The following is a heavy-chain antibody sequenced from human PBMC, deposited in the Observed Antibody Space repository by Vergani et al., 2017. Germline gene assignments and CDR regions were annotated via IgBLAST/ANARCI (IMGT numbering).Heavy chain of an antibody. D-gene: IGHD5-24*01. CDR3: ARLRRWLQFILPPDY. J-gene: IGHJ4*02. V-gene: IGHV5-51*01. CDR2: IYPGDSDT. CDR1: GYSFTSYW. Sequence: EVQLVQSGAEVKKPGESLKISCKGSGYSFTSYWIGWARQMPGKGLEWMGIIYPGDSDTRYSPSFQGKVTISAYKSSSTAYLQWSSLKASDTAMYYCARLRRWLQFILPPDYWGQGTLVTVSS.